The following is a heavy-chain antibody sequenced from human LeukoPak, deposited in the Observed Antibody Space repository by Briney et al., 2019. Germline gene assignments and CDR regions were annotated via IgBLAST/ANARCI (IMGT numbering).Heavy chain of an antibody. Sequence: SVKVSFKATVCTFSSYAIRWVRPPPGQGLEWMGMIIPIFCTANYAQKFQGRVTITADKSTSTTYMELSSLRSEDTAVYYCLSMASSDAFDIWGQGTMVTVSS. J-gene: IGHJ3*02. CDR1: VCTFSSYA. CDR3: LSMASSDAFDI. CDR2: IIPIFCTA. V-gene: IGHV1-69*06. D-gene: IGHD2/OR15-2a*01.